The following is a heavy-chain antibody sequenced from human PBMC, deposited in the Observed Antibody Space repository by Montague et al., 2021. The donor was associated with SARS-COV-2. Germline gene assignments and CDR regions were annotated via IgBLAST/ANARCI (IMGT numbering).Heavy chain of an antibody. J-gene: IGHJ6*02. Sequence: SETLSLTCTVSGGSISSSSYYWGWIRQPPGKGLEWIGSIYYSGSTYYNPSLKSRVTISVDTSKNQFSLKLSSVTAADTAAYYCARVGRQQLVRLSSMDVWGQGTTVTVSS. CDR2: IYYSGST. CDR3: ARVGRQQLVRLSSMDV. V-gene: IGHV4-39*07. D-gene: IGHD6-13*01. CDR1: GGSISSSSYY.